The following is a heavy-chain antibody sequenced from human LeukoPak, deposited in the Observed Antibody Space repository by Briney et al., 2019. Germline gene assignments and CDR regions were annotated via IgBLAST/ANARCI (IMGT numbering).Heavy chain of an antibody. Sequence: ASVKVSCKASGYTFTSYYMHWVRQAPGQGLEWMGIINPSGGSTSYAQKFQGRVAMTRDMSTSTVYMELSSLRSEDTAVYYCAVGSYRGDYYYYMDVWGKGTTVTVSS. CDR1: GYTFTSYY. D-gene: IGHD1-26*01. J-gene: IGHJ6*03. CDR2: INPSGGST. V-gene: IGHV1-46*01. CDR3: AVGSYRGDYYYYMDV.